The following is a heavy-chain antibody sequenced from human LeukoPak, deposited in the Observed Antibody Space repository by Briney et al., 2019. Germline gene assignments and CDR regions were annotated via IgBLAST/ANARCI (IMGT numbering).Heavy chain of an antibody. CDR2: IYYSGAT. CDR1: GGSISNYY. V-gene: IGHV4-59*08. CDR3: ARLSGSPHPPFDY. J-gene: IGHJ4*02. Sequence: SGTLSLTCTVSGGSISNYYWTWIRQPPGKGLEWIGYIYYSGATYYNPSLKSRVTISVDTSKNQFSLKLTSVTAADTAVYYCARLSGSPHPPFDYWGQGTLVTVSS. D-gene: IGHD1-26*01.